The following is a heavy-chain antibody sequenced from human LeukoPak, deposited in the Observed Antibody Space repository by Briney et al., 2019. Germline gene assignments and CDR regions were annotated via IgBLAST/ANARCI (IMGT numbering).Heavy chain of an antibody. Sequence: GGSLRLSCPASGFTFTDYAMNWVRQAPGKGLEWVSSISGSSTYIYYADSVKGRCTISRDNAKNSLYLQMNSLRAEDTAVYYCARDKRGANWFDPWGQGTLVTVSS. D-gene: IGHD1-26*01. J-gene: IGHJ5*02. V-gene: IGHV3-21*01. CDR1: GFTFTDYA. CDR2: ISGSSTYI. CDR3: ARDKRGANWFDP.